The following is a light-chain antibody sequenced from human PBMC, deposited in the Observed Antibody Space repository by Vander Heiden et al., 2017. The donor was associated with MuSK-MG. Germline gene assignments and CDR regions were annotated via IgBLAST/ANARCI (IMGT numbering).Light chain of an antibody. Sequence: DIVLTQSPDSLAESMGERATINCKSSQRVLYSSNNKNYLAWYQQKPGQPPKLLIYWASTRESGVPDSFSGSGSGTDFTLTISSLQAEDVAVYYCQQEDSTPDTFGQGTKVDIK. V-gene: IGKV4-1*01. CDR1: QRVLYSSNNKNY. J-gene: IGKJ2*01. CDR2: WAS. CDR3: QQEDSTPDT.